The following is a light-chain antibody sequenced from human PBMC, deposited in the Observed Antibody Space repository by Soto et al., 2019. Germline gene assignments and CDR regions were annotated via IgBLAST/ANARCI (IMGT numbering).Light chain of an antibody. V-gene: IGLV1-44*01. Sequence: QPVLTQPPSASGTPGQTIAISCSGGSSNIGSHTVNWYQQLPGTAPRLLIYSNTQRPSGVPDRFSGSKSGTSASLAISGLQSEYEGDYYCAAWDYSLNGVVVGGGTKVTVL. J-gene: IGLJ2*01. CDR1: SSNIGSHT. CDR3: AAWDYSLNGVV. CDR2: SNT.